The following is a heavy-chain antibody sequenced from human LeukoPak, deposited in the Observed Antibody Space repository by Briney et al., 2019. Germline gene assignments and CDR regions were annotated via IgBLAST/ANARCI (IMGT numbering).Heavy chain of an antibody. CDR3: ARDGQWLDYYYYMDV. Sequence: PSETLSLTCTVSGYSISGGYYWGWIRPPPGKGREWISYISSSSSTIYYADSVKGRFTISRDNAKNSLYLQMNSLRAEDTAVYYCARDGQWLDYYYYMDVWGKGTTVTVSS. CDR1: GYSISGGYY. J-gene: IGHJ6*03. D-gene: IGHD3-22*01. V-gene: IGHV3-48*01. CDR2: ISSSSSTI.